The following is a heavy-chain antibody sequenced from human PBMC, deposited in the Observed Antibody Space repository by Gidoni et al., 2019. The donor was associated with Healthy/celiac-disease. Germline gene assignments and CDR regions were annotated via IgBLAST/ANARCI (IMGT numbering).Heavy chain of an antibody. V-gene: IGHV3-23*01. D-gene: IGHD2-8*01. Sequence: EVQLLESGGGLVQPGGSLRLSCAASGFTFSSYAMSWVRQAPGKGLEWVSAIRGSGGSTYYADSGKGRFTISRDNSKNTLYLQMNSLRAEDTAVYYCAKDSLVYCTNGVCYQGYWGQGTLVTVSS. CDR3: AKDSLVYCTNGVCYQGY. J-gene: IGHJ4*02. CDR1: GFTFSSYA. CDR2: IRGSGGST.